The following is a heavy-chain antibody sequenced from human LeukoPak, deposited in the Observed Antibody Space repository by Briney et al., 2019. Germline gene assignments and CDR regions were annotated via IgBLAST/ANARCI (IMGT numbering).Heavy chain of an antibody. V-gene: IGHV4-4*02. J-gene: IGHJ4*02. Sequence: PSGTLSLTCAVSGVSISSSNWWSWVRQPPGKGLEWIGEIYHSGSTNYNPSLKSRVTISVDKSKNQFSLKLSSVTAADTAVYYCARYYYDSSSYYFDYWGQGTLVTVSS. D-gene: IGHD3-22*01. CDR1: GVSISSSNW. CDR3: ARYYYDSSSYYFDY. CDR2: IYHSGST.